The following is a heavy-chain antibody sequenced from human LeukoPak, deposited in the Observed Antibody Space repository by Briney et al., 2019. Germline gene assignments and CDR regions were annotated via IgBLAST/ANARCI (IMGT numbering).Heavy chain of an antibody. CDR2: IWYDGSNK. CDR3: ARYYDYVWGSYRYYYYGMDV. Sequence: GRTLRLSCAASGFTFSSYGMHWVRQAPGKGLEWVAGIWYDGSNKYYADSVEGRFTISRDNSKNTLYLQMNSLRAEDTAVYYCARYYDYVWGSYRYYYYGMDVWGQGTTVTVSS. CDR1: GFTFSSYG. V-gene: IGHV3-33*01. J-gene: IGHJ6*02. D-gene: IGHD3-16*02.